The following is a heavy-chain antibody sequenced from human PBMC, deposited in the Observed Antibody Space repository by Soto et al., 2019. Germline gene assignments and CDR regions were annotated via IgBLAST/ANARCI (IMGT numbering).Heavy chain of an antibody. J-gene: IGHJ6*02. Sequence: QVQLVQSGDEVKKPGASVKVSCKASGYIFVNYGIAWVRQAPGQGLEWMGWISPYTGNTHSASKVQGRLPMTTDTSTSNTYKDLGSLTSDDTAVYYCVMVDNYVTPTPQDVWGQGTTVTVSS. V-gene: IGHV1-18*01. D-gene: IGHD3-16*01. CDR2: ISPYTGNT. CDR3: VMVDNYVTPTPQDV. CDR1: GYIFVNYG.